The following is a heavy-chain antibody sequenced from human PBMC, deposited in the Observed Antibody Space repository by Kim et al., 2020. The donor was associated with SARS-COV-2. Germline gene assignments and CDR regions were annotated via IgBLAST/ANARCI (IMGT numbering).Heavy chain of an antibody. Sequence: SETLSLTCTVSGGSIRSSSYYWGWLRPPPEKGLEWIGIIYNSRSTYYHPSLKSRATISVDTYKNXFPLMQSFVTAAATAVYYCAGTWFSSNDYWGRGT. CDR3: AGTWFSSNDY. D-gene: IGHD3-10*01. CDR1: GGSIRSSSYY. J-gene: IGHJ4*03. CDR2: IYNSRST. V-gene: IGHV4-39*06.